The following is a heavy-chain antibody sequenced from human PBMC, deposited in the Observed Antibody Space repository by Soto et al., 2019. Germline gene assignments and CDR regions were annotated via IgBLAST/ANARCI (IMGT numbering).Heavy chain of an antibody. D-gene: IGHD3-3*01. CDR1: GFTFSDYY. CDR2: ISSSGSTT. Sequence: GGSLRLSCAASGFTFSDYYMSWIRQAPGKGLEWVSYISSSGSTTYYADSVKGRFTISRDNAKNSLYLQMNSLRAEDTAVYYCARAYDFWSGQPLYYYYYMDVWGKGTTVTVSS. J-gene: IGHJ6*03. V-gene: IGHV3-11*01. CDR3: ARAYDFWSGQPLYYYYYMDV.